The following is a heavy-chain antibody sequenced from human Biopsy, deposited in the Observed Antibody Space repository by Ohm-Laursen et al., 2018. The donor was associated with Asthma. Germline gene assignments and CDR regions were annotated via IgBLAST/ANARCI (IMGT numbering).Heavy chain of an antibody. D-gene: IGHD4-23*01. V-gene: IGHV3-53*01. Sequence: SLRLSCTASGFTVSRDHMFWVRQAPGKGLEWVSVIYSGGTSDTADSVRGRFTISRDFYKNTLYLQMDSLRAEDTAVYYCARAYGGNFFSGAFDIWGQGTMVTVSS. CDR3: ARAYGGNFFSGAFDI. J-gene: IGHJ3*02. CDR1: GFTVSRDH. CDR2: IYSGGTS.